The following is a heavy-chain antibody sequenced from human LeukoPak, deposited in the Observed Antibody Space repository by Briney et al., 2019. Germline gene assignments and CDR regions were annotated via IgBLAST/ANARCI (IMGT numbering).Heavy chain of an antibody. V-gene: IGHV4-61*01. CDR2: IHNSGNT. CDR3: AREGTTGRNLNWFDS. Sequence: SETLSLTCTVSGGSISTSRHYWSWIRQPPGKGLEWIGHIHNSGNTNYNPSLKSRVTLSVDTSKNQFSLKLSSVTAADTAVYYCAREGTTGRNLNWFDSWGQGTLVAVSS. D-gene: IGHD1-1*01. J-gene: IGHJ5*01. CDR1: GGSISTSRHY.